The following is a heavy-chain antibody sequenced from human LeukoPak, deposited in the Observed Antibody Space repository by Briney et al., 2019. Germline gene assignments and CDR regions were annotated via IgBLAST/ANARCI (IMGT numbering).Heavy chain of an antibody. Sequence: GGSLRLSCAASGFTVSGNYMSWVRQAPGKGLEWVSVIYSGGDTYSADSVKGRFTISRDNSKNTVYLQMNSLRAEDTAVYYCAREGGGDYGDYLRYWGQGTLVTVS. J-gene: IGHJ4*02. CDR3: AREGGGDYGDYLRY. D-gene: IGHD4-17*01. V-gene: IGHV3-53*01. CDR2: IYSGGDT. CDR1: GFTVSGNY.